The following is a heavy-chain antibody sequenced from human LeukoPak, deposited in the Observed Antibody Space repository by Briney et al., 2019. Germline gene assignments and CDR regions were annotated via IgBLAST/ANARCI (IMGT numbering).Heavy chain of an antibody. CDR3: ARDPIVAAPFFDY. D-gene: IGHD6-13*01. Sequence: PSETLSLTCTVSGASISSHYWSWIRQPPGKRLEWIGYVFNRGSTNYNPSLKSRVTISVDTSKNQFSLRLSSVTAADTAVYYCARDPIVAAPFFDYWSQGTLVTVSS. CDR1: GASISSHY. J-gene: IGHJ4*02. CDR2: VFNRGST. V-gene: IGHV4-59*11.